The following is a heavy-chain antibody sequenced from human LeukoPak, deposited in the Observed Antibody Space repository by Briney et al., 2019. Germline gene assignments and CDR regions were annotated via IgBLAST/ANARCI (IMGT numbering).Heavy chain of an antibody. CDR1: GGSFGGYD. D-gene: IGHD2-15*01. V-gene: IGHV4-34*01. CDR3: ARGHGGLGGMDV. J-gene: IGHJ6*02. Sequence: NASETLSLTCAVYGGSFGGYDWSWIRQPPGKGLEWIGEINHSGSTNYSPSLKSRVTISVDTSKNHFSLKVRSVTAADTAVYYCARGHGGLGGMDVWGQGTTVTVSS. CDR2: INHSGST.